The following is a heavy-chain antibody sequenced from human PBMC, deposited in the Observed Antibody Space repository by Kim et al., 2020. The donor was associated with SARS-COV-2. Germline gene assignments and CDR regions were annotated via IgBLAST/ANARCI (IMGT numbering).Heavy chain of an antibody. CDR3: ARKAPPSDL. CDR2: IDTSSAYI. CDR1: GLTFTSYT. J-gene: IGHJ5*02. Sequence: GGSLRLSCAGTGLTFTSYTMNWVRQVPGKGLEWVSSIDTSSAYIFYADSVTDRFTTSRDNSKNSLYLQMNSLRVEDTAIYYCARKAPPSDLWGQGTLVAVSS. V-gene: IGHV3-21*01.